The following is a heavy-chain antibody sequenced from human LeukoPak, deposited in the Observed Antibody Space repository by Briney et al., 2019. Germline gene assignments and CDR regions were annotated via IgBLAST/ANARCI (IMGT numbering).Heavy chain of an antibody. CDR1: EFTFYA. CDR3: AKALRAPHRPVYSYYYMDV. J-gene: IGHJ6*03. D-gene: IGHD2-21*01. Sequence: GGSLRLSCAASEFTFYAVSWVRQAPGKGLEWVSTISGSGDSTYYADSVKGRFTISRDNSKNTVSLQMNSLRVDDTAVYYCAKALRAPHRPVYSYYYMDVWGKGTAVTVSS. CDR2: ISGSGDST. V-gene: IGHV3-23*01.